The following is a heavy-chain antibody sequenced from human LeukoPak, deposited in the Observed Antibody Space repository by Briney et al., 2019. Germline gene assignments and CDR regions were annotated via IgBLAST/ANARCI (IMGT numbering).Heavy chain of an antibody. J-gene: IGHJ4*02. D-gene: IGHD2-15*01. CDR3: ADFAATGDGY. CDR1: GFTFTIYA. CDR2: ITGSGNMT. Sequence: GGSLRLSCAASGFTFTIYAMSWVRQGPGKGLEWVSSITGSGNMTYYADSVKGRFTISRDNSKNTLYLQMNNLRAEDTAVYYCADFAATGDGYWGQGTLVTVSS. V-gene: IGHV3-23*01.